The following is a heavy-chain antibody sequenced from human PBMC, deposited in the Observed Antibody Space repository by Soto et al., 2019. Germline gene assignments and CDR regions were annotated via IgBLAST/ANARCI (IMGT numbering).Heavy chain of an antibody. V-gene: IGHV3-30-3*01. CDR2: ISYDGSNK. CDR3: ARSPWSGYSIYTLYYFDY. Sequence: WGSLRLSCAASGFTFVSYAIHFFRHAPWKWREWVAVISYDGSNKYYADSVKGRFTISRDNSKNTLYLQMNSLRAEDTAVYYCARSPWSGYSIYTLYYFDYWGQGTLVTVSS. J-gene: IGHJ4*02. CDR1: GFTFVSYA. D-gene: IGHD3-3*01.